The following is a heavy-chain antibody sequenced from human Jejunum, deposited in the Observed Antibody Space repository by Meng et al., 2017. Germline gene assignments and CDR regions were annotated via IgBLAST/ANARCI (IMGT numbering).Heavy chain of an antibody. V-gene: IGHV4-39*07. Sequence: QLPLQESGPGLVKPSETLSVTCAVSGGSISTAGYYWGWIRQSPGKGLEWIGSIFYSGTTYYNPSLKSRVTISIDTSKNQFSLKMNSVTAADTAVYYCARDTAGFGPWGQGTLVTVSS. CDR1: GGSISTAGYY. CDR2: IFYSGTT. CDR3: ARDTAGFGP. D-gene: IGHD6-13*01. J-gene: IGHJ5*02.